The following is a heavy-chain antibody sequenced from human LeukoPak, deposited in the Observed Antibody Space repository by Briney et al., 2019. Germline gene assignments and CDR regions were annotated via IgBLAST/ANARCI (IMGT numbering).Heavy chain of an antibody. CDR1: GYTFTGYY. J-gene: IGHJ5*02. V-gene: IGHV1-2*02. CDR2: INPNSGGT. Sequence: ASVKVSCKASGYTFTGYYMHWVRQAPGQGLEWMGWINPNSGGTNYAQKFQCRVTMTRDTSISTAYMELSRLRSDDTAVYYCARDVDWSGSGSYSPCNWFDPSGQGTLVTVSS. CDR3: ARDVDWSGSGSYSPCNWFDP. D-gene: IGHD3-10*01.